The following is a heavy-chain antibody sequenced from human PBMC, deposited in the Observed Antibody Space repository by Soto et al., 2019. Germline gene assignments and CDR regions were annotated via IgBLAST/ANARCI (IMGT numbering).Heavy chain of an antibody. CDR3: ARAPTTTVTSDY. CDR2: INPNSGGT. D-gene: IGHD4-4*01. Sequence: AASVKVSCKASGYTFTGYYMHWVRQAPGQGLEWMGWINPNSGGTNYAQKFQGWVTMTRDTSISTAYMELSRLRSDDTAVYYCARAPTTTVTSDYWGQGTLVTVSS. CDR1: GYTFTGYY. J-gene: IGHJ4*02. V-gene: IGHV1-2*04.